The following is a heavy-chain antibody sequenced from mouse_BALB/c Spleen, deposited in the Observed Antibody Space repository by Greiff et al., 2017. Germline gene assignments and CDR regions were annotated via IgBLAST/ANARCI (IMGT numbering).Heavy chain of an antibody. D-gene: IGHD4-1*01. J-gene: IGHJ2*01. CDR3: ARHRWDKYYFDY. V-gene: IGHV3-6*02. CDR2: ISYDGSN. Sequence: DVKLQESGPGLVKPSQSLSLTCSVTGYSITSGYYWNWIRQFPGNKLEWMGYISYDGSNNYNPSLKNRISITRDTSKNQFFLKLNSVTTEDTATYYCARHRWDKYYFDYWGQGTTLTVSS. CDR1: GYSITSGYY.